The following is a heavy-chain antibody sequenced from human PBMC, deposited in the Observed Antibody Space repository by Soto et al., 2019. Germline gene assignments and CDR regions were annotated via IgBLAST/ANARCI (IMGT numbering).Heavy chain of an antibody. CDR3: ARGSYCNYEGNNWFYP. CDR2: ISAYNGNT. CDR1: GYTCTSYY. D-gene: IGHD4-4*01. V-gene: IGHV1-18*04. J-gene: IGHJ5*02. Sequence: ASVKVDCKASGYTCTSYYMHLVRQAPGQGLEWMGWISAYNGNTNYEKKLQGRVTMTTDTSTSTAQLEMRSLSSHDTAVYYRARGSYCNYEGNNWFYPCGQGTMITLSA.